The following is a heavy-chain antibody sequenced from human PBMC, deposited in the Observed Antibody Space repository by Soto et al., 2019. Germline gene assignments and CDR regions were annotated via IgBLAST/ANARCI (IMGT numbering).Heavy chain of an antibody. CDR2: IYYSGST. Sequence: PSETLSLTCPVSGGSITNFYYWGWIRQPPGKGLEWIGSIYYSGSTDYHPSLKSRVTISVDTSRNQFSLKLTSVTAADSAVYYCARQDSTSSLGYYFDSWGQGILVTVS. CDR1: GGSITNFYY. CDR3: ARQDSTSSLGYYFDS. D-gene: IGHD6-6*01. V-gene: IGHV4-39*01. J-gene: IGHJ4*02.